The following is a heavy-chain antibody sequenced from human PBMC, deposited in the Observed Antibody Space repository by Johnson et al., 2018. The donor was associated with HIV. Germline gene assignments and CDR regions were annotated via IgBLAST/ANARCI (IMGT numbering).Heavy chain of an antibody. CDR1: GITVNTNY. D-gene: IGHD4-23*01. CDR2: IYSGGST. Sequence: VQLVESGGGLVQPGGSLTLSCAASGITVNTNYMAWVRQAPGKGLEWVSVIYSGGSTYYADSVKGRFTISRDNSKNTLYLQMNSLRAEDTAVYDCAKESYTGGLDIWGQGTMVTVSS. J-gene: IGHJ3*02. CDR3: AKESYTGGLDI. V-gene: IGHV3-66*02.